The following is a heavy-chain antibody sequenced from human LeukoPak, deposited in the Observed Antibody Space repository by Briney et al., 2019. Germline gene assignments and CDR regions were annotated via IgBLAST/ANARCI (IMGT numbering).Heavy chain of an antibody. CDR2: ISGGGDSI. Sequence: GGSLRLSCTASGFTFSDYYMTWIRQAPGMGLEWISYISGGGDSIYYADSVKGRFTISRDNAKKSLYLQMNSLRAEDTAVYYCARDPRNKGFDPWGQGTLVTVSS. J-gene: IGHJ5*02. CDR1: GFTFSDYY. V-gene: IGHV3-11*04. CDR3: ARDPRNKGFDP. D-gene: IGHD1-14*01.